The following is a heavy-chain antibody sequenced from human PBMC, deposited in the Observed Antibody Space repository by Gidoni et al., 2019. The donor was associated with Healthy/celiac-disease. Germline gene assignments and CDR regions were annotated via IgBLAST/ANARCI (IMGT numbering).Heavy chain of an antibody. V-gene: IGHV1-69*06. CDR3: ARDRATAYYYDSSGYSPGRNAFDI. CDR2: IIPIFGTA. J-gene: IGHJ3*02. CDR1: GGTFSSYA. D-gene: IGHD3-22*01. Sequence: QVQLVQSGAEVKKPGSSVKVSCKASGGTFSSYAISWVRQAPGQGLEWMGGIIPIFGTANYAQKFQGRVTITADKSTSTAYMELSSLRSEDTAVYYCARDRATAYYYDSSGYSPGRNAFDIWGQGTMVTVSS.